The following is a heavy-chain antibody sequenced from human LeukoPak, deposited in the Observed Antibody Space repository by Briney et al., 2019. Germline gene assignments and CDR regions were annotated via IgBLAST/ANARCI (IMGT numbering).Heavy chain of an antibody. V-gene: IGHV3-30*03. Sequence: GGSLRLSCAASGFTFSSYGMHWVRQAPGKGLEWVAVISYDGSNKYYADSVKGRFTISRDNSKNTLYLQMNSLRAEDTAVYYCARVGAVSNAFDIWGQGTMVTVSS. CDR1: GFTFSSYG. D-gene: IGHD3-10*01. J-gene: IGHJ3*02. CDR2: ISYDGSNK. CDR3: ARVGAVSNAFDI.